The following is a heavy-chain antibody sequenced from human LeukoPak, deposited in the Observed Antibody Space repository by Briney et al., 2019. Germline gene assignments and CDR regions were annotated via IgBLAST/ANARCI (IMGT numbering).Heavy chain of an antibody. CDR3: GRRPAVDGPIDN. V-gene: IGHV4-59*02. D-gene: IGHD3/OR15-3a*01. Sequence: SETLSLTCVVSGGSVHRSFWTWVRQPPGKGLEWIGRIYSSGTTDYSPSRKSRLTIAIDTSKNQFSLRLASVTAADTAVYYCGRRPAVDGPIDNWGQGILVAVSS. J-gene: IGHJ4*02. CDR1: GGSVHRSF. CDR2: IYSSGTT.